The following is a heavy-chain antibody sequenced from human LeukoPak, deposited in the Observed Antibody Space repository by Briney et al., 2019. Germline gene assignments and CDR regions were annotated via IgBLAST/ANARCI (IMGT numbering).Heavy chain of an antibody. J-gene: IGHJ4*02. V-gene: IGHV3-23*01. CDR2: TSGSGGST. D-gene: IGHD6-13*01. CDR3: AKDLYRWSISYFDY. Sequence: GGSLRLSCAASGFTFSSYAMSWVRQAPGKGLEWVSATSGSGGSTYYADSVKGRFTISRDNSKNTLYLQMNSLRAEDTAVYYCAKDLYRWSISYFDYWGQGTLVTVSS. CDR1: GFTFSSYA.